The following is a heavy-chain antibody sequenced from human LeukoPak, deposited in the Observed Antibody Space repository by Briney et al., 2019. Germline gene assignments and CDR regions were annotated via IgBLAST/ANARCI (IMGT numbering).Heavy chain of an antibody. CDR2: ISAYNGNT. J-gene: IGHJ6*03. D-gene: IGHD3-9*01. CDR1: GYTFTSYG. CDR3: ARDEVVTYDILTGFYYYYYMDV. Sequence: ASVKVSCKASGYTFTSYGISWVRQAPGQGLEWMGWISAYNGNTNYAQKLQGRVTMTTDTSTSTAYMELRSLRSDDTAVYYCARDEVVTYDILTGFYYYYYMDVRGKGTTVTVSS. V-gene: IGHV1-18*01.